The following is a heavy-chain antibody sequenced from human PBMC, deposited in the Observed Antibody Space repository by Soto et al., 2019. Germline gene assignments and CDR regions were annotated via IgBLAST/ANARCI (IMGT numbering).Heavy chain of an antibody. J-gene: IGHJ6*02. V-gene: IGHV4-61*08. Sequence: SETLSLTCTVSGGSVSSGDYFWSWLWQSPGKRLEWIAYIYYSGSTNYNPSLKSRATISVDTSKSQVSLTLTSMTAADAAVYYCARSPNYYYYGFDVWGQGTTVTVSS. CDR3: ARSPNYYYYGFDV. CDR1: GGSVSSGDYF. D-gene: IGHD3-10*01. CDR2: IYYSGST.